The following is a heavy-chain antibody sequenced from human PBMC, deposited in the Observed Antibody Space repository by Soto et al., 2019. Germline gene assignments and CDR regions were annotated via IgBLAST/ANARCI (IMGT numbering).Heavy chain of an antibody. CDR3: ARVRYCSSTSCRPAEYFQH. Sequence: QVQLQQWGAGLLKPSETLSLTCAVYGGSFSGYYWSWIRQPPGKGREWIGEINHSGSTNYNPSLKSRVTISVDTSKNQFSLKLSSVTAADTAVYYCARVRYCSSTSCRPAEYFQHWGQGTLVTVSS. CDR2: INHSGST. V-gene: IGHV4-34*01. CDR1: GGSFSGYY. J-gene: IGHJ1*01. D-gene: IGHD2-2*01.